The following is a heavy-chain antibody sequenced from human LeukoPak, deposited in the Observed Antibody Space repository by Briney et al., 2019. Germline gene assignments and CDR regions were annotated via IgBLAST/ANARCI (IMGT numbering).Heavy chain of an antibody. CDR1: GGSFSGYY. J-gene: IGHJ6*03. V-gene: IGHV4-34*01. Sequence: SETLSLTCAVYGGSFSGYYWSWIRQPPGKGLEWIGEINHSGSTNYNPSLKSRVTISVDTSKNQFSLKLSSVTAADTAVYYCARIVSYDFWSGYYTGYYYYYMDVWGKGTTVTVSS. CDR2: INHSGST. D-gene: IGHD3-3*01. CDR3: ARIVSYDFWSGYYTGYYYYYMDV.